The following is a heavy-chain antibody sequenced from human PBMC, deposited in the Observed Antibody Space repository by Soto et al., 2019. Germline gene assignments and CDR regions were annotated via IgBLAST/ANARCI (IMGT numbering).Heavy chain of an antibody. CDR3: GSGSNFDY. Sequence: PSETLSLTCTVSGGSISSGSYYWGWIRQPPGKGLEWIGSIYYSGSTYYNPSLKSRVTISVDTSKNQFSLKLSSVTAADTAVYYCGSGSNFDYWGQGTLVTVS. V-gene: IGHV4-39*01. J-gene: IGHJ4*02. D-gene: IGHD3-10*01. CDR1: GGSISSGSYY. CDR2: IYYSGST.